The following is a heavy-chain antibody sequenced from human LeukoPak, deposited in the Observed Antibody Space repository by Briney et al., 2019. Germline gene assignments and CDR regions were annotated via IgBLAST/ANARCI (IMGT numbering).Heavy chain of an antibody. CDR1: GGTFSSYA. CDR3: ARDGKSSSSGLDY. Sequence: SVKVSCKAFGGTFSSYAISWVRQAPGQGLEWMGGIIPIFGTANYAQKFQGRVTITTDESTSTAYMELSSLRSEDTAVYYCARDGKSSSSGLDYWGQGTLVTVSS. J-gene: IGHJ4*02. CDR2: IIPIFGTA. V-gene: IGHV1-69*05. D-gene: IGHD6-6*01.